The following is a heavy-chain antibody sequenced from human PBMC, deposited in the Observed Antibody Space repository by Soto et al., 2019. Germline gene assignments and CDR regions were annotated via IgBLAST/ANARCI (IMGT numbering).Heavy chain of an antibody. CDR3: ARGHFALVTTEAFDI. V-gene: IGHV3-7*01. CDR1: GFTFSSYW. J-gene: IGHJ3*02. CDR2: IKQDGSEK. D-gene: IGHD2-21*02. Sequence: LSLTCAASGFTFSSYWMSWVRQAPGKGLEWVANIKQDGSEKYYVDSVKGRFTISRDNDKNSLYLQMNSLRAEDTAVYYCARGHFALVTTEAFDIWGQGTMVTVSS.